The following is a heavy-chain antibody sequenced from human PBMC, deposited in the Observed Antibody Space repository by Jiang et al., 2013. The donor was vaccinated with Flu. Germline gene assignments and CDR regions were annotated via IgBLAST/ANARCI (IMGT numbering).Heavy chain of an antibody. CDR1: GGSFSGYY. D-gene: IGHD3-3*01. J-gene: IGHJ4*02. V-gene: IGHV4-34*01. CDR3: ARGLTGPYYDFWSGYFFDY. Sequence: LLKPSETLSLTCAVYGGSFSGYYWSWIRQPPGKGLEWIGEINHSGSTNYNPSLKSRVTISVDTSKNQFSLKLSSVTAADTAVYYCARGLTGPYYDFWSGYFFDYWGQGTLVTVSS. CDR2: INHSGST.